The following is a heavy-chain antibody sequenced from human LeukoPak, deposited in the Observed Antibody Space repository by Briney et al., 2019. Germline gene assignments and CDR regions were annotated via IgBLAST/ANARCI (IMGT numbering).Heavy chain of an antibody. J-gene: IGHJ4*02. D-gene: IGHD3-10*01. CDR1: GYTFSSYD. CDR2: MNPNSGNT. V-gene: IGHV1-8*01. CDR3: ARGQKSALTYGSGTYAYYFDY. Sequence: SVQVSCKASGYTFSSYDINWVRPATGQGLEWMGWMNPNSGNTGYAQKFQGRVTMTRNTSISTAYMELSSLRSEDTAVYYCARGQKSALTYGSGTYAYYFDYWGQGTLVTVSS.